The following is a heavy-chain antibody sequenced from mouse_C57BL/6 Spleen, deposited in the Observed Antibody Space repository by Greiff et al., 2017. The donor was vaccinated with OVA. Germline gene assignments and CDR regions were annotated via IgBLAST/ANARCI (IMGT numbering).Heavy chain of an antibody. CDR2: INPSNGGT. CDR1: GYTFTSYW. Sequence: QVQLQQPGTELVKPGASVKLSCKASGYTFTSYWMHWVKQRPGQGLEWIGNINPSNGGTNYNEKFKSKATLTVDKSSSTAYMQLSSLTSEDSAVYYCARERIRNYGSSPFAYWGQGTLVTVSA. V-gene: IGHV1-53*01. J-gene: IGHJ3*01. CDR3: ARERIRNYGSSPFAY. D-gene: IGHD1-1*01.